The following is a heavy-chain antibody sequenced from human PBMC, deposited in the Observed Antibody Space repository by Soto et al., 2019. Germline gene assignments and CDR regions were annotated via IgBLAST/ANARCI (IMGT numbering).Heavy chain of an antibody. CDR2: INPSGGST. D-gene: IGHD2-2*02. V-gene: IGHV1-46*01. Sequence: ASVKVSCKASGYTFTSYYMHWVRQAPGQGLEWMGIINPSGGSTSYAQKFQGRVTMTRDTSTSTVYMELSSLRSEDTAVYYCASDCRDPAAIPYWFDPWGQGTLVTVAS. CDR3: ASDCRDPAAIPYWFDP. J-gene: IGHJ5*02. CDR1: GYTFTSYY.